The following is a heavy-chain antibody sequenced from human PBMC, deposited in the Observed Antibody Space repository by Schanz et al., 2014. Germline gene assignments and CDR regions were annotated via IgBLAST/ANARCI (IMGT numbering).Heavy chain of an antibody. J-gene: IGHJ3*01. Sequence: QVQLVQSGAEVKKPGASVKVSCKASGYTFTSYYMHWVRQAPGQGLEWMGIINPSGGSTSYAQKFQGRVTMTTDTSTSTAYMERRNVRYDDTAMYYCARETTIITGGAFDVWGQGTMVTVSS. CDR1: GYTFTSYY. V-gene: IGHV1-46*01. CDR2: INPSGGST. D-gene: IGHD3-9*01. CDR3: ARETTIITGGAFDV.